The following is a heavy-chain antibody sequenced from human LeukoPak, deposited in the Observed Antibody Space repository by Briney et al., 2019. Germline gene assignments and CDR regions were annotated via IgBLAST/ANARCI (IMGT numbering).Heavy chain of an antibody. V-gene: IGHV4-59*08. CDR3: ARTRYSGSHNSAFDL. Sequence: SETLSLTCTVSRGSICGHYWSWIRQSPGKGLEWIGNIYYSGNTNYNPSLKSRVTISIDTSRIHFSLHLSSVTAADTAVYYCARTRYSGSHNSAFDLWGQGTVVTVSS. CDR2: IYYSGNT. CDR1: RGSICGHY. J-gene: IGHJ3*01. D-gene: IGHD1-26*01.